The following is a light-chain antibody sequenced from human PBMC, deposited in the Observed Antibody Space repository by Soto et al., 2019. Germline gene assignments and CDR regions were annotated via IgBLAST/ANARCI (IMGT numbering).Light chain of an antibody. CDR1: QSFGSSY. CDR3: QQHGSSSWT. J-gene: IGKJ1*01. CDR2: GAS. V-gene: IGKV3-20*01. Sequence: EVVLTQPPGTLSLSPGERATLSCRASQSFGSSYLAWYQQKPGQAPRLLIYGASNRATGIPDRFSGYGSGTDFTLTISRLEPEDFAVYYCQQHGSSSWTLGQGTKVDI.